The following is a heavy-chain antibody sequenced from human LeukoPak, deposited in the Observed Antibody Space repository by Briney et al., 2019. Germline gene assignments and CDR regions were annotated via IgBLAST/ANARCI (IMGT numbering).Heavy chain of an antibody. CDR1: GFTFSSYG. J-gene: IGHJ4*02. V-gene: IGHV3-30*18. D-gene: IGHD3-10*01. CDR3: VKDRFSYASGNTDY. Sequence: GRSLRLSCAASGFTFSSYGMHWVRQAPGKGLEWVAAISYDGTNKYYVDSVKGRFTISRDNSKNTLYLQMNRPGPEDTAVYYCVKDRFSYASGNTDYWGQGTLVTVSS. CDR2: ISYDGTNK.